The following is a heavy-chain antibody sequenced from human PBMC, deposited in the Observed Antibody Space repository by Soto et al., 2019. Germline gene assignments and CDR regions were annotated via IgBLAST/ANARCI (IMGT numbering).Heavy chain of an antibody. Sequence: VASVKVSCKASGYTFTGYYMHWVRQAPGQGLEWMGWISPNSGGTNYAQKFQGRVTMTRDTSISTAYMELSRLRSDDTAVYYCARVNGYSYGLVRSLGQYNWFDPWGQGTLVTVS. D-gene: IGHD5-18*01. J-gene: IGHJ5*02. CDR3: ARVNGYSYGLVRSLGQYNWFDP. V-gene: IGHV1-2*02. CDR1: GYTFTGYY. CDR2: ISPNSGGT.